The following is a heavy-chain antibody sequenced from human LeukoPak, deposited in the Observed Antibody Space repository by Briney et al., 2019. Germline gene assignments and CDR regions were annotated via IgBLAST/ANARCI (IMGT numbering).Heavy chain of an antibody. CDR1: GFSLTSYA. CDR2: ISISGVST. D-gene: IGHD2-8*01. CDR3: ARCRVRRQGLCNWFRP. V-gene: IGHV3-23*01. Sequence: AGSLRLSCAASGFSLTSYAMSWVRQAPGQGLEWVSSISISGVSTYYADSVKGRFTISSNNSENTLHLQINRLRVEDTAIYFCARCRVRRQGLCNWFRPWGQGTLVSVS. J-gene: IGHJ5*02.